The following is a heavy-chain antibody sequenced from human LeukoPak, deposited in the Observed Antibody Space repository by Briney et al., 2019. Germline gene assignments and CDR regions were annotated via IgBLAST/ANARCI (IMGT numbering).Heavy chain of an antibody. D-gene: IGHD1-1*01. J-gene: IGHJ4*02. CDR2: IYPGDSDT. Sequence: GESLKISCKGSGYSFTSYWIGWVRQMPGKGLEWMGIIYPGDSDTRYSPSFQGQVTISADKSISTAYLQWSSPKASDTAMYYCASLPASNWNVASFDYWGQGTLVTVSS. CDR1: GYSFTSYW. CDR3: ASLPASNWNVASFDY. V-gene: IGHV5-51*01.